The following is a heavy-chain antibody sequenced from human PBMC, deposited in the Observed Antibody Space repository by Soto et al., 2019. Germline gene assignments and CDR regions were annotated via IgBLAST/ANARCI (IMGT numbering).Heavy chain of an antibody. V-gene: IGHV1-18*04. CDR1: GYTFTGYY. CDR2: ISAYNGNT. D-gene: IGHD4-4*01. J-gene: IGHJ4*02. CDR3: ARDLRGLLYSNPDY. Sequence: ASVKVSCKASGYTFTGYYMHWVRQAPGQGLEWMGWISAYNGNTNYAQKLQGRVTMTTDTSTSTAYMELRSLRSDDTAVYYCARDLRGLLYSNPDYWGQGTLVTVSS.